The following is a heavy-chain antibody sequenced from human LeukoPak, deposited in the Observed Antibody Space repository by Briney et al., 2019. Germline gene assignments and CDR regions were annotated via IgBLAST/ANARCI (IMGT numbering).Heavy chain of an antibody. D-gene: IGHD5-24*01. CDR2: IKQDGSEK. V-gene: IGHV3-7*01. CDR3: ARWLELMRNFGW. Sequence: PGGSLRLSCVGSGFTFSGYWMSWVRQAPGKGLEWVANIKQDGSEKDYVDALKGRFTISRDNAKNSLYLQMNSLRAEDTAVYYCARWLELMRNFGWWGQGTLVTVSS. CDR1: GFTFSGYW. J-gene: IGHJ4*02.